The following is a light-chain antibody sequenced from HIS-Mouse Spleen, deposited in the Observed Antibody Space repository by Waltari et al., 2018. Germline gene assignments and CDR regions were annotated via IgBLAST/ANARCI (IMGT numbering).Light chain of an antibody. CDR3: QVWDSSSDHPV. V-gene: IGLV3-21*03. J-gene: IGLJ2*01. CDR1: KIGSKS. CDR2: DDS. Sequence: SYVLTQPPSVSVAPGKTARITCGGNKIGSKSVHWYQQKPGQAPVLVVYDDSDRPSGIPERFSGSNSGNTATLTISRVEAGDKADYYCQVWDSSSDHPVFGGGTKLTVL.